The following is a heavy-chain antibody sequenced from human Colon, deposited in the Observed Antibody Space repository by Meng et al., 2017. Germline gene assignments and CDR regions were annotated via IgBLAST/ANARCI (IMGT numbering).Heavy chain of an antibody. CDR2: IHHSGST. CDR3: ARLGVLNVDY. Sequence: SETLSLTCSVSGYSISSGYYWGGIRQSPEKGLEWIATIHHSGSTYYNPSLKSRVTISVDTSQNQFSLNLNSVTAADTALYYCARLGVLNVDYWGQGTLVTGSS. V-gene: IGHV4-38-2*02. J-gene: IGHJ4*02. CDR1: GYSISSGYY. D-gene: IGHD3-16*01.